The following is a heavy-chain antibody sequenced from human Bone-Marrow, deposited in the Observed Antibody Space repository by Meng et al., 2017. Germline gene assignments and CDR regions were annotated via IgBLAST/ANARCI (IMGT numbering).Heavy chain of an antibody. V-gene: IGHV3-38-3*01. Sequence: GESLKISCAAYGFTVSSNEMSWVRQAPGKGLEWVSSISGGSTYYADSRKGRFTISRDNSKNTLYLQMNSLKAEDTAVYYCAKAPFIAVAGGGHYWGQGTLVTVSS. CDR1: GFTVSSNE. D-gene: IGHD6-19*01. CDR2: ISGGST. CDR3: AKAPFIAVAGGGHY. J-gene: IGHJ4*02.